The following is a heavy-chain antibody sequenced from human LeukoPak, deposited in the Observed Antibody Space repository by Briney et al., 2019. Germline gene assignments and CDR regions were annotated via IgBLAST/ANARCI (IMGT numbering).Heavy chain of an antibody. Sequence: GGSLRLSCAASGFTFSSYGMHWVRQAPGKGLEWVAFIRYDGSNKYYADSVKGRFTISRDNSKNTLYLQMNSLRAEDTAVYYCAKDLGPFLEWASAFDPWGQGTLVTVSS. CDR2: IRYDGSNK. J-gene: IGHJ5*02. CDR3: AKDLGPFLEWASAFDP. D-gene: IGHD3-3*02. CDR1: GFTFSSYG. V-gene: IGHV3-30*02.